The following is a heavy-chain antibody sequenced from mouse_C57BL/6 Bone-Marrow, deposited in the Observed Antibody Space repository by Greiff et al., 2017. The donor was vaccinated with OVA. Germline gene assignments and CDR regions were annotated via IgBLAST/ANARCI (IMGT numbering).Heavy chain of an antibody. CDR3: ARRDYYDYDDWYFDV. CDR1: GFNIKNTY. Sequence: EVQLQQSVAELVRPGASVKLSCTASGFNIKNTYMHWVKQRPEQGLEWIGRIDPANGNTKYAPKFQGKATITADTSSNTAYLQLSSLTSEDTAIYYCARRDYYDYDDWYFDVWGTGTTVTVSA. V-gene: IGHV14-3*01. D-gene: IGHD2-4*01. J-gene: IGHJ1*03. CDR2: IDPANGNT.